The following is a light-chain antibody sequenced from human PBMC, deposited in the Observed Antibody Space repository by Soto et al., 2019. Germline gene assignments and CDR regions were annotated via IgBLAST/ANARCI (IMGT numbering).Light chain of an antibody. V-gene: IGKV3-20*01. CDR1: QTVSRSY. CDR3: QHFDSSPT. Sequence: EIVLTQSPGTLALSPGDSATLSCRASQTVSRSYFVWYQQQPGQAPRLPIYGASARAPGIPDRFSGTGSGTESTLTISRLEPEDFAVYFCQHFDSSPTFGGGTKVEIK. CDR2: GAS. J-gene: IGKJ4*01.